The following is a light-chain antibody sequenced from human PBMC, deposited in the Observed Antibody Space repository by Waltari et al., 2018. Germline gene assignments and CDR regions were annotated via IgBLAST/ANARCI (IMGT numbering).Light chain of an antibody. J-gene: IGKJ1*01. CDR2: EAS. Sequence: EIVLTQSPGTLSLSPGERATLSCRASQSVSRYLAWYQQKPGQAPRLLIYEASRRAIGIPDRFSGSGSGTDFTLTISRLEPEDFAVYYCQKYGTLPATFGQGTKVEIK. CDR3: QKYGTLPAT. CDR1: QSVSRY. V-gene: IGKV3-20*01.